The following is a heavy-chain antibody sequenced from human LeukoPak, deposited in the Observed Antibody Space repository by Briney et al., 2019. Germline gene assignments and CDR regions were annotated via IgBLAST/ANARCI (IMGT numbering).Heavy chain of an antibody. CDR3: AKGPMGSGLYGVDV. CDR1: GFTFSSYG. J-gene: IGHJ6*02. Sequence: GRSLRLSCAASGFTFSSYGMHWVRQAPGKGLEWVAVISYDGSNKYYADSVKGRFTISRDNSKNTLYLQMNSLRAEDTAVYYCAKGPMGSGLYGVDVWGQGTTVTVSS. D-gene: IGHD3-10*01. V-gene: IGHV3-30*18. CDR2: ISYDGSNK.